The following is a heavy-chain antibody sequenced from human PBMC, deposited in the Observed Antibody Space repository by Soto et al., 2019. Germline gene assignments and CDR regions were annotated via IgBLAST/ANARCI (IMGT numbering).Heavy chain of an antibody. J-gene: IGHJ4*02. CDR2: IDYIGST. D-gene: IGHD2-2*01. V-gene: IGHV4-59*01. CDR3: ARGGPSSKPFDY. Sequence: SETLSLTCIVSGGSISSYYWCWIRQPLGKELEWMGFIDYIGSTTYNPSLKSRVTMSLDTSNNQFSLKLSSVTAADTAVYYCARGGPSSKPFDYWGQGTLVTVSS. CDR1: GGSISSYY.